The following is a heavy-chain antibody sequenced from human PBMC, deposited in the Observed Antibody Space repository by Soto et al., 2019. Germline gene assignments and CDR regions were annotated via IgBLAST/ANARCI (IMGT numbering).Heavy chain of an antibody. CDR1: GDSVSSNSAA. V-gene: IGHV6-1*01. Sequence: LTCVISGDSVSSNSAAWNWIRQSPSRGLEWLGRTYYRSKWYNDYAVSVKSRITINPDTSKNQFSLQLNSVTPEDTAVYYCARGRWDIVVVPAAIEHYGMDVWGQGTTVTVSS. D-gene: IGHD2-2*01. J-gene: IGHJ6*02. CDR3: ARGRWDIVVVPAAIEHYGMDV. CDR2: TYYRSKWYN.